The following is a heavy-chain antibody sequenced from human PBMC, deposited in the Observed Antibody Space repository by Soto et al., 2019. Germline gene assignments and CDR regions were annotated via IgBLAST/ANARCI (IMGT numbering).Heavy chain of an antibody. V-gene: IGHV1-69*04. J-gene: IGHJ4*02. D-gene: IGHD6-19*01. Sequence: GASVKVSCKASGGTFSSYTISWVRQAPGQGLEWMGRIIPILGIANYAQKFQGRVTITADKSTSTAYMELSSLRSEDTAVYYCARDRGAVACTADYLGQGTLVTVSS. CDR2: IIPILGIA. CDR1: GGTFSSYT. CDR3: ARDRGAVACTADY.